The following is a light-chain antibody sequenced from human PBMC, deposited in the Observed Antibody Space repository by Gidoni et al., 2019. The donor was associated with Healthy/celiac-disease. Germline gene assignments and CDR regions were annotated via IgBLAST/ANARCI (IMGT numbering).Light chain of an antibody. CDR1: QSVSSSY. Sequence: EIVLPQSPCTLSLSPGERATLSFRARQSVSSSYLAWYQQKTGQAPRLLIYGASSRDTGIPDRFSGSGSETDFTLNISRLEPEDCAMYYCKQYGSSPMTFGQGTKVEIK. J-gene: IGKJ1*01. CDR2: GAS. CDR3: KQYGSSPMT. V-gene: IGKV3-20*01.